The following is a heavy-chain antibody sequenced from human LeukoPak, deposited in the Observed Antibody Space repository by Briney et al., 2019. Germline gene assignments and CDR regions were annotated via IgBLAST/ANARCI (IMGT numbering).Heavy chain of an antibody. Sequence: GASVKVSCKASGCTFTDYYMHWVRRAPGQGFEWMGWINPDDGDTNYAQKFQGRVTMTRDTSISTAHMEVSRLRSDDTAVYYCARANFLYCSSSTCLFDYWGQGTLLTVSS. J-gene: IGHJ4*02. CDR2: INPDDGDT. CDR3: ARANFLYCSSSTCLFDY. V-gene: IGHV1-2*02. CDR1: GCTFTDYY. D-gene: IGHD2-2*01.